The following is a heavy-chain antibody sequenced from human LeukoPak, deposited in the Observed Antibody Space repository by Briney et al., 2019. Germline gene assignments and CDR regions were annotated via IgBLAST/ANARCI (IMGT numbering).Heavy chain of an antibody. D-gene: IGHD1-26*01. CDR1: GFTLSKAW. J-gene: IGHJ4*02. Sequence: GGSLRLSCAASGFTLSKAWMSWVRQAPGKGLEWVSAISGSGDSTYYADSVKGRFTISRDNSKNTLYLQMNSLRAEDSALYYCTRDMQGSRLYLVGSQNDWGQGTLVTVSS. V-gene: IGHV3-23*01. CDR2: ISGSGDST. CDR3: TRDMQGSRLYLVGSQND.